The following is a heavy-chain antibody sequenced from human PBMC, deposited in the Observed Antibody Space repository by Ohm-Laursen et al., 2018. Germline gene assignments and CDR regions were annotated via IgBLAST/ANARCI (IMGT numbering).Heavy chain of an antibody. V-gene: IGHV3-21*04. CDR1: GFTLSSYD. Sequence: SLRLSCAASGFTLSSYDMSWVRQAPGKGLEWISYISETGSHIYDADSMRGRFTISRDNAKNSLYLQMNSLRAEDTAVYYCARDGGSYQDDVFDIWGQGTMVTVSS. J-gene: IGHJ3*02. CDR3: ARDGGSYQDDVFDI. CDR2: ISETGSHI. D-gene: IGHD3-16*01.